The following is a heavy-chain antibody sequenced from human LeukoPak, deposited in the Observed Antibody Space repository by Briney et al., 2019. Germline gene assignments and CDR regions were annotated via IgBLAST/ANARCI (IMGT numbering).Heavy chain of an antibody. CDR3: ARRGFYDTSGYLFDH. V-gene: IGHV3-48*03. Sequence: GGSLRLSCAASGFTFSSYEMNWVRQGPGKGLEWVSYISTSGSPIYYGNSVKGRFTISRDNAKNSLYLQMNSLRAEDTALYYCARRGFYDTSGYLFDHWGQGTLVTVSS. D-gene: IGHD3-22*01. CDR2: ISTSGSPI. CDR1: GFTFSSYE. J-gene: IGHJ4*02.